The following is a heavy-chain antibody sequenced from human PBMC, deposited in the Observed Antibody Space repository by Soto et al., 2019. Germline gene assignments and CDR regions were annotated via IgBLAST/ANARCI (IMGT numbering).Heavy chain of an antibody. CDR2: MNPNSGNT. CDR1: GYASTSYG. D-gene: IGHD2-2*01. Sequence: SVKSSCRAAGYASTSYGINWVRQDTGQGLEWMGWMNPNSGNTGYAKKFHGRDTMTSNPSISTAYIALSSLRYEDTAVYYCAREGYCSNTSCPRSYYYYGMDVWGQGPTVPVSS. V-gene: IGHV1-8*01. J-gene: IGHJ6*01. CDR3: AREGYCSNTSCPRSYYYYGMDV.